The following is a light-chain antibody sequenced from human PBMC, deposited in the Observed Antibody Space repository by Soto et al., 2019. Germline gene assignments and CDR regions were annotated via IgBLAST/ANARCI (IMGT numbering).Light chain of an antibody. CDR1: QDISNY. Sequence: DIPMTQSPSSLSASVGDRVTITCRASQDISNYLAWYQQRPGKVPKLLIHAASTLQSGVPSRFSGSGSGTEFTLTISSLQAEYVATYDCQKYNSAPWTFAQGTKVEIK. J-gene: IGKJ1*01. V-gene: IGKV1-27*01. CDR2: AAS. CDR3: QKYNSAPWT.